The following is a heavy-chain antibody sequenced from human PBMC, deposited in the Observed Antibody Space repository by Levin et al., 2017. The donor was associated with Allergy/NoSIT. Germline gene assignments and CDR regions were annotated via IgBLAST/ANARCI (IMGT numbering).Heavy chain of an antibody. CDR1: GGTFSSYA. V-gene: IGHV1-69*13. Sequence: SVKVSCKASGGTFSSYAISWVRQAPGQGLEWMGGIIPIFGTANYAQKFQGRVTITADESTSTAYMELSSLRSEDTAVYYCARDLSRGEVRFLEWLLYSDPDYYYGMDVWGQGTTVTVSS. CDR3: ARDLSRGEVRFLEWLLYSDPDYYYGMDV. J-gene: IGHJ6*02. CDR2: IIPIFGTA. D-gene: IGHD3-3*01.